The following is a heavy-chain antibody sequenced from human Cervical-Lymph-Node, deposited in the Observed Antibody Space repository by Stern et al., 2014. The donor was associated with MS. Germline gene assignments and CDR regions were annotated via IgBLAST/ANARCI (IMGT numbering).Heavy chain of an antibody. CDR1: GYTFTSNW. CDR2: IYPADSAT. J-gene: IGHJ5*02. CDR3: ARRDTAVVSGGWFDP. Sequence: VQLVESGAEVKKPGESLKISCKGSGYTFTSNWIGWVRQMPGKGLEWMGNIYPADSATRYSPSFQGQVTISVDKSISTAYLQWSSLKASDTAMYYCARRDTAVVSGGWFDPWGQGTLVTVSS. D-gene: IGHD5-18*01. V-gene: IGHV5-51*03.